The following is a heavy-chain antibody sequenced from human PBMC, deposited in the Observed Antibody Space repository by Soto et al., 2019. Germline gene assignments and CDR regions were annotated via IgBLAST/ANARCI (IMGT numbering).Heavy chain of an antibody. J-gene: IGHJ4*02. CDR1: GFTFSDHF. Sequence: PGGSLRLSCIVSGFTFSDHFMAWVRQAPGKGLEWVSDISTTRNYTKYADSVKGRFSMSRDNARNSVYLQMNRLRADDTAVYYCARVSRDYHLYYFDYWGQGALVTVS. CDR3: ARVSRDYHLYYFDY. CDR2: ISTTRNYT. V-gene: IGHV3-11*06. D-gene: IGHD2-21*01.